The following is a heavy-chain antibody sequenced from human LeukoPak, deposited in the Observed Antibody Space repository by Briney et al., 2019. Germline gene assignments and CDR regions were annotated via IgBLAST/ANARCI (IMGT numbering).Heavy chain of an antibody. CDR1: GFTFSSYG. D-gene: IGHD3-10*01. Sequence: GGSLRLSCAASGFTFSSYGMHWVRQAPGKGLEWVAFIRYDGSNKYYADSVKGRFTISRDNSKNTLYLQMNSLRAEDTAVYYCARDGEVAPVIGHYFDYWGQGTLVTVSS. CDR3: ARDGEVAPVIGHYFDY. J-gene: IGHJ4*02. V-gene: IGHV3-30*02. CDR2: IRYDGSNK.